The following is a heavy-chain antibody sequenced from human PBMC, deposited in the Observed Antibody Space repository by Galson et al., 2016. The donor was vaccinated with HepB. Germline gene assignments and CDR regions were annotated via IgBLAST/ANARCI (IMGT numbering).Heavy chain of an antibody. Sequence: LRLSCAASGFNFEDYAMHWVRQAPGKGLEWVSGINWNGRSVEYAGSAKGRFTISRDNAKKALFLQMNSLRPEDTAFYYCAKGFTAVAGPLRTAPGHWGQGTLVIVSS. CDR2: INWNGRSV. CDR1: GFNFEDYA. D-gene: IGHD6-19*01. V-gene: IGHV3-9*01. J-gene: IGHJ4*02. CDR3: AKGFTAVAGPLRTAPGH.